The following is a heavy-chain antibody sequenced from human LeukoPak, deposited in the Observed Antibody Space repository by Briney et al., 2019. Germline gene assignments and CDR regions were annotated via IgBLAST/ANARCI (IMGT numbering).Heavy chain of an antibody. CDR2: VYHSGST. D-gene: IGHD6-13*01. CDR1: GGSISSSNW. V-gene: IGHV4-4*02. Sequence: SGTLSLTCAVSGGSISSSNWWSWVRQPPGKGLEWIGEVYHSGSTNYNPSLKSRVTISVDKSKNQFSLKLSSVTAADTAVYYCARFETAAADNAFDIWGQGTMVTVSS. CDR3: ARFETAAADNAFDI. J-gene: IGHJ3*02.